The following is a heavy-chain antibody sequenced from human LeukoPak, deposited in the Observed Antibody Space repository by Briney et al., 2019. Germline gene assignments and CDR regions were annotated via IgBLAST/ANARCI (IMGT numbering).Heavy chain of an antibody. Sequence: SETRSLTCTVSGAYISSNNYYWGWIRQPPGKGLEWIGYISYSGGTSYNPSLKSRVTISIATSNNQFSLELSSVTAADTAVYFCVRVRTGTSCYDYWGQGTLVTVSS. CDR3: VRVRTGTSCYDY. CDR2: ISYSGGT. J-gene: IGHJ4*02. V-gene: IGHV4-30-4*08. D-gene: IGHD2-2*01. CDR1: GAYISSNNYY.